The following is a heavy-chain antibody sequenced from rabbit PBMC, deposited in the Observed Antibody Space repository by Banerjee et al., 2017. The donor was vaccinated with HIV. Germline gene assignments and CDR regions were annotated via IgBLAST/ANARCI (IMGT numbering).Heavy chain of an antibody. Sequence: QEQLEESGGDLVKPEGSLTLTCTASRFDFSSSYYMCWVRQAPGKGLEWIACIYAGSSGSTYYANWAKGRFTISKTSSTMVTLQMTSLTAADTATYFSARRGSYDDYGDPIYFNLWGQGTLSPS. CDR2: IYAGSSGST. J-gene: IGHJ4*01. D-gene: IGHD2-1*01. CDR3: ARRGSYDDYGDPIYFNL. V-gene: IGHV1S45*01. CDR1: RFDFSSSYY.